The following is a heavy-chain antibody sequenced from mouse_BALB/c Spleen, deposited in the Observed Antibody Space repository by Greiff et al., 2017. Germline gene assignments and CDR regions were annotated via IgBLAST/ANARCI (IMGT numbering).Heavy chain of an antibody. V-gene: IGHV5-6-5*01. CDR3: ARLITGYYAMDY. J-gene: IGHJ4*01. D-gene: IGHD2-4*01. Sequence: EVQVVESGGGLVKPGGSLKLSCAASGFTFSSYDMSWVRQTPEKRLEWVASISSGGSTYYPDSVKGRVTISRDNAKNTMYLQMNSLKSEDTAIYYCARLITGYYAMDYWGQGTSVTVSA. CDR1: GFTFSSYD. CDR2: ISSGGST.